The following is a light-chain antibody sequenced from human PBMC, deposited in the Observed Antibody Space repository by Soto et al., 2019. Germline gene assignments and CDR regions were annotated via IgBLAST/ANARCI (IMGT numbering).Light chain of an antibody. CDR1: QSMYNN. V-gene: IGKV3-15*01. CDR3: QQYNNWPLT. J-gene: IGKJ4*01. Sequence: EIVMTQSPATLSVSPGERATLSCRASQSMYNNLAWYQQKPGQAPRLLIYHASARATGIPARFSGSGSGTEFTLTISSLQSEDFAVYYCQQYNNWPLTFVGGTKVEI. CDR2: HAS.